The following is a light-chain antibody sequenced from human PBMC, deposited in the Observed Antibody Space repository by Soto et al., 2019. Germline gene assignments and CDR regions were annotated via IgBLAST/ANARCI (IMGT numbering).Light chain of an antibody. V-gene: IGKV1-12*01. CDR2: DVS. Sequence: DIQMTQSPSSVSASVGDRVTITCRASQTVYRWVAWYQQKPGRAPNLLIYDVSNLHNGVPSGFSGSGSGTAFTLTITSLQPEDLATDFCQRANDFPLAFGGGTRVEVK. CDR1: QTVYRW. J-gene: IGKJ4*01. CDR3: QRANDFPLA.